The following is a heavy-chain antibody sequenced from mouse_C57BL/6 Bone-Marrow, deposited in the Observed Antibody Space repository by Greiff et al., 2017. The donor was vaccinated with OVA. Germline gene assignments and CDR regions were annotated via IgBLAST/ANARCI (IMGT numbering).Heavy chain of an antibody. V-gene: IGHV5-2*01. CDR2: INSDGGST. D-gene: IGHD1-1*01. CDR3: ARDNAYYYGSSHWYFDV. Sequence: EVKLVESGGGLVQPGESLKLSCEANEYEFPSHDMSWVRKTPEKRLELVAAINSDGGSTYYPDTMEGRFIISRDNTKKTLYLQMSSLRSEDTALYYCARDNAYYYGSSHWYFDVWGTGTTVTVSS. J-gene: IGHJ1*03. CDR1: EYEFPSHD.